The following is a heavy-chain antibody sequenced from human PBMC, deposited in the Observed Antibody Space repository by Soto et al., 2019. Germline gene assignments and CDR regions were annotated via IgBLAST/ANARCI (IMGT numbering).Heavy chain of an antibody. CDR3: ARAKSYSNLFDY. CDR2: INPNSGGT. J-gene: IGHJ4*02. CDR1: GYNFNTFD. Sequence: ASVKVSCKASGYNFNTFDIYWVRQATGHGLEWMGWINPNSGGTNYAQKFQGRVTMTRDTSISTAYMELSRLRSDDTAVYYCARAKSYSNLFDYWGQGTLVTVSA. V-gene: IGHV1-2*02. D-gene: IGHD4-4*01.